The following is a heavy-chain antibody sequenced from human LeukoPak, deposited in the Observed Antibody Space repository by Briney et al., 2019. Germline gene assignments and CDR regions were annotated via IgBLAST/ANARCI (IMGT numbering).Heavy chain of an antibody. Sequence: PGGSLRLSCIVSGFTLSSYEMSWIRQAPGKGLEWVASIEYSGGSAYYADSVKGRFSISREDSKNTLYLQMNSLRAEDTAVYYCAKGYGSGSFLYAPCLQSWGQGTLVTVSS. CDR2: IEYSGGSA. D-gene: IGHD3-10*01. CDR3: AKGYGSGSFLYAPCLQS. J-gene: IGHJ4*02. V-gene: IGHV3-23*01. CDR1: GFTLSSYE.